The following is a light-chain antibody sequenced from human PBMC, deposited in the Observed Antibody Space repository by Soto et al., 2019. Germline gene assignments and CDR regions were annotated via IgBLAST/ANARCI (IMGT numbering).Light chain of an antibody. CDR1: SSDIGGYNY. V-gene: IGLV2-14*01. J-gene: IGLJ1*01. CDR3: TSFTITTPLYV. CDR2: EVS. Sequence: LTQPASVSGSPGQSITISCAGTSSDIGGYNYVSWYQQHPGKAPKVMIYEVSNRPSGVSNRFSGSKSGNTASLTISGRQAKNEADYYCTSFTITTPLYVFGSRPTLTV.